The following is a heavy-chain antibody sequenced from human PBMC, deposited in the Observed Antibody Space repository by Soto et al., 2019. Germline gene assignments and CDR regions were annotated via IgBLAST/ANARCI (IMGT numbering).Heavy chain of an antibody. J-gene: IGHJ5*02. CDR2: INHSGST. CDR3: ARGGRTLINWFDP. CDR1: GGSFSGYY. D-gene: IGHD1-1*01. V-gene: IGHV4-34*01. Sequence: SETLSLTCAVYGGSFSGYYWSWIRQPPGKGLEWIGEINHSGSTNYNPSLKSRVTISVDTSKNQFSLKLSSVTAADTAVYYCARGGRTLINWFDPWGQGTLVT.